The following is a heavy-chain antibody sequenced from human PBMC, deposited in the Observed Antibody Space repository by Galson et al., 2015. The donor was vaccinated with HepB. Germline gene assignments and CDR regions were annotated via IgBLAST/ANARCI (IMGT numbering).Heavy chain of an antibody. V-gene: IGHV1-18*04. D-gene: IGHD4-11*01. CDR2: IGAYLGNT. J-gene: IGHJ6*02. CDR3: ARGLTSYSDFQYYHGMDV. Sequence: SVKVSCKASGYTFSSYGISWVRQAPGQGLEWMGWIGAYLGNTYSAQKFQGRVTLTTDTSTTTAYMELRSLRSDDTAIYYCARGLTSYSDFQYYHGMDVWGQGTTVTVSS. CDR1: GYTFSSYG.